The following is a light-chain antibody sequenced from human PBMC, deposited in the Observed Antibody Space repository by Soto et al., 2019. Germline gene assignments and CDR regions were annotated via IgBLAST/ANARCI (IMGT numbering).Light chain of an antibody. CDR1: QSISIW. Sequence: DIQMTQSASSVSASVGDRVTITYRASQSISIWLAWYQQKPGKAPKLLIYKASTLESGVPSRFSGSGSGTEFTLTISSLQPDDFATYYCQQYDSFLYTFGQGTKLEIK. V-gene: IGKV1-5*03. CDR3: QQYDSFLYT. CDR2: KAS. J-gene: IGKJ2*01.